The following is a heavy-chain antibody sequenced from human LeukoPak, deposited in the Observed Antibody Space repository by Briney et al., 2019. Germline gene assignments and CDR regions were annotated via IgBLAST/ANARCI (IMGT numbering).Heavy chain of an antibody. Sequence: GGSLRLSCAASGFTFSSYAMSWVRQAPGKGLEWVSGISGSGGSTYYADSVKGRFTISRDNSKNTLYLQMNSLRVEDTAVYYCAKGLGPDFDYWGQGTLVTVSS. CDR1: GFTFSSYA. D-gene: IGHD3-3*01. CDR2: ISGSGGST. V-gene: IGHV3-23*01. CDR3: AKGLGPDFDY. J-gene: IGHJ4*02.